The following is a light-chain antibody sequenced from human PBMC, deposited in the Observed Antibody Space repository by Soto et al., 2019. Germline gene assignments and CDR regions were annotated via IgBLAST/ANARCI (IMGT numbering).Light chain of an antibody. CDR2: GVT. CDR1: YNDVGDYNY. CDR3: SSYSGSYSDVI. V-gene: IGLV2-8*01. Sequence: QAVVTQPPSASGSPGQSVTISCAGTYNDVGDYNYVSWSQHHPGKVPKLLIYGVTERPSGVPGRFSGSKSGNTASLTVSDLQPADEAVYYCSSYSGSYSDVIFGGGTKLTVL. J-gene: IGLJ2*01.